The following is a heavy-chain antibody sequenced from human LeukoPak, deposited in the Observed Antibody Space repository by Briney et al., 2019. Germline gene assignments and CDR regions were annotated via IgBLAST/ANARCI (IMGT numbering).Heavy chain of an antibody. D-gene: IGHD5-12*01. J-gene: IGHJ4*02. CDR3: ARDHRYAFDN. Sequence: GGSLRLSCAASGFTFSDYSMNWVRQAPGKGLEWISYVGVSSGNTKYADSVKGRFTISGDSAKNSVFLQMNNLRVEDTAVYYCARDHRYAFDNWGQGALVTVSS. V-gene: IGHV3-48*04. CDR2: VGVSSGNT. CDR1: GFTFSDYS.